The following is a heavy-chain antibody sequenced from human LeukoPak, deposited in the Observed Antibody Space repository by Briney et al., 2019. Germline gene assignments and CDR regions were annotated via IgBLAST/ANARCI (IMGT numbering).Heavy chain of an antibody. CDR1: GFTFSSYA. CDR2: ISYDGSNK. V-gene: IGHV3-30*04. CDR3: ARDRSGYYPIDAFDI. J-gene: IGHJ3*02. D-gene: IGHD3-3*01. Sequence: GRSLRLSCAASGFTFSSYAMHWVRQAPGKGLEWVAVISYDGSNKYYADSVKGRFTISRDNSKNTLYLQMNSLRAEDTAVYYCARDRSGYYPIDAFDIWGQGTMVTVSS.